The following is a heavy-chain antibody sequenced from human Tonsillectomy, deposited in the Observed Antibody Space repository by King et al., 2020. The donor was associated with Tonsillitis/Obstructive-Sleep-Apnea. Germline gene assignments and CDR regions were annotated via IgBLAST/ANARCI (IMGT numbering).Heavy chain of an antibody. CDR1: GYSFTGFW. Sequence: VQLVESGAEVKKPGESLKISCKGSGYSFTGFWIGWVRQMPGKGLERMGIIHPDDSDTRYSPPFQGQGTISADKSISTAYLQWSSLKASDTAMYYCASHRAGLTDFDYWGQGTLVTVSS. V-gene: IGHV5-51*01. CDR2: IHPDDSDT. CDR3: ASHRAGLTDFDY. J-gene: IGHJ4*02. D-gene: IGHD3-22*01.